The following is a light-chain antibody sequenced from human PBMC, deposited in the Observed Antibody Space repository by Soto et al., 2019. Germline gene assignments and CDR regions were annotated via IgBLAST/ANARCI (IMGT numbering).Light chain of an antibody. Sequence: IVLTQSPGTLSLSPGERATLSCRASENVRSSYLAWYQQKPGQAPRLLMSGASKMATGIPDRFSGSGSGTEFTLTISSLQSEDSATYYCQQSYSTLGTLGPGNKVDIK. CDR1: ENVRSSY. V-gene: IGKV3-20*01. J-gene: IGKJ3*01. CDR3: QQSYSTLGT. CDR2: GAS.